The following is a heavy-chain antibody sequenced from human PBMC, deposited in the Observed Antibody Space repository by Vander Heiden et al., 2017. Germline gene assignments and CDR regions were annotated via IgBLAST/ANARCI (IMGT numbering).Heavy chain of an antibody. Sequence: QAQLVQYGAERKKHGASVKVSCKGYGYTFTGYYMHWVRQAPGQGLEWMGRINPNSGGTNYAQKFQGRVTMTRDTSISTAYMELSRLRSDDTAVYYCARMAPYGDYVDDYWGQGTLVTVSS. V-gene: IGHV1-2*06. D-gene: IGHD4-17*01. CDR3: ARMAPYGDYVDDY. CDR2: INPNSGGT. CDR1: GYTFTGYY. J-gene: IGHJ4*02.